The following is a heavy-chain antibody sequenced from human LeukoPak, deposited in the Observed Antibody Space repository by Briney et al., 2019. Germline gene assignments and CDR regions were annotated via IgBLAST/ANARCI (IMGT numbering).Heavy chain of an antibody. D-gene: IGHD2-2*01. CDR1: GGTFSSYA. J-gene: IGHJ4*02. Sequence: GASVKVSCKASGGTFSSYAISWVRQAPGQGLEWMGRITPILGIANYAQKFQGRVTITADKSTSTAYMELSSLRSEDTAVYYCARGIVVLDYWGQGTLVTVSS. V-gene: IGHV1-69*04. CDR3: ARGIVVLDY. CDR2: ITPILGIA.